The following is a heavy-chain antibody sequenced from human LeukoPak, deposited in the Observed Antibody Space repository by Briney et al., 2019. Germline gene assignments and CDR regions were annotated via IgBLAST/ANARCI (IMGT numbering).Heavy chain of an antibody. D-gene: IGHD3-10*01. J-gene: IGHJ4*02. V-gene: IGHV4-38-2*02. CDR1: GYSISNGYY. CDR2: IYHSGST. Sequence: PSETLSLTCTVSGYSISNGYYWGWIRQPPGKGLEWIGSIYHSGSTNYNPSLKSRVTISVDTSKNQFSLKLSSVTAADTAVYYCAWGHGSGSKEFDYWGQGTLVTVSS. CDR3: AWGHGSGSKEFDY.